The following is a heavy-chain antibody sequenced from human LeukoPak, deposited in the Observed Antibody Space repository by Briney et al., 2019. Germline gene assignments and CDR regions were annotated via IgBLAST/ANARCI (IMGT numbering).Heavy chain of an antibody. V-gene: IGHV3-48*04. CDR1: GFTLSNYS. CDR2: ISGSGFTI. J-gene: IGHJ3*02. D-gene: IGHD6-13*01. Sequence: GGSLRLSCAVSGFTLSNYSMNWVRQAPGKGLEWISYISGSGFTIHYADSVKGRFTISRDNAKNSLYLQMNSLRAEDTAVYYCARARVAAAFDAFDIWGQGTMVTVSS. CDR3: ARARVAAAFDAFDI.